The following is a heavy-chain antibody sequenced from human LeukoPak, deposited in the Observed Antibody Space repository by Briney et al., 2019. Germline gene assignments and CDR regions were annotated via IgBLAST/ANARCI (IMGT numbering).Heavy chain of an antibody. CDR3: AGVMIRGAWNY. J-gene: IGHJ4*02. V-gene: IGHV3-66*01. CDR2: IYANNST. D-gene: IGHD3-10*01. Sequence: PGGSLRLLCAASGFTVSNNYMSWVRQAPGKGLEWVSVIYANNSTYYADSVKGRFTISRDKSKNTLYLQMNGLRAEDTAVYYCAGVMIRGAWNYWGQGTLVTVSS. CDR1: GFTVSNNY.